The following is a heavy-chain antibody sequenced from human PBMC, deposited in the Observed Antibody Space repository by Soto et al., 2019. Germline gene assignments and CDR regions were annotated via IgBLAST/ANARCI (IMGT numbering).Heavy chain of an antibody. D-gene: IGHD6-19*01. CDR1: GFTFTDHA. Sequence: SLRVSCAVSGFTFTDHAMTWVRQGPGKGLEWVSTTSNNGDRTFYADSVKGRFTVSTDRTNNTLYLQMNSLRADDTAVYFCARPPLYSNGGYFDSWGQGXLVTVSS. CDR3: ARPPLYSNGGYFDS. V-gene: IGHV3-23*01. CDR2: TSNNGDRT. J-gene: IGHJ4*02.